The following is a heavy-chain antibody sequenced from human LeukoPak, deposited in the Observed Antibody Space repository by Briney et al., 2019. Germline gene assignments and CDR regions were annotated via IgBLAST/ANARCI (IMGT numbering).Heavy chain of an antibody. CDR3: TTDFIVATTRGGFDY. CDR1: GFTFSNAW. V-gene: IGHV3-15*01. CDR2: IKSKTDGGTT. J-gene: IGHJ4*02. Sequence: GGSLRLSCAASGFTFSNAWMSWVRQAPGKGLEWVGRIKSKTDGGTTDYAAPVKGRFTISRDDSKNTLYLQMNSLKTEDTAVYYCTTDFIVATTRGGFDYWGQGTLVTVSS. D-gene: IGHD5-12*01.